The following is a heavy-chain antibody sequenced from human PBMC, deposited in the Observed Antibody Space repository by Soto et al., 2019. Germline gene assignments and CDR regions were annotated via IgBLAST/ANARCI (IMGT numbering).Heavy chain of an antibody. CDR1: GYDFINYW. CDR2: IYPGDSDT. Sequence: PGESLKISCEATGYDFINYWICWVRQVAGKGLEWMGIIYPGDSDTRYGPSFEGQVTISVDESVPTTYLQWSSPRASDTAMYFCATASDRVVESWGQGAPVTFS. J-gene: IGHJ4*02. D-gene: IGHD2-2*01. V-gene: IGHV5-51*01. CDR3: ATASDRVVES.